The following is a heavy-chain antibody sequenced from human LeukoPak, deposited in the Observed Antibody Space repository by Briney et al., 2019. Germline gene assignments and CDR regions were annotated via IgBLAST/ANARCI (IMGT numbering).Heavy chain of an antibody. CDR3: AKLASTWYLYYFDY. Sequence: PGGSLRLSCAASEFTFSSYVMSWVRQAPGRGLEWVATISGSGAGTYYADAVNGRFTISRDNSKNTLSLQMNSLRAEDTAVYFCAKLASTWYLYYFDYWGQGLLVTVSS. V-gene: IGHV3-23*01. J-gene: IGHJ4*02. D-gene: IGHD6-13*01. CDR1: EFTFSSYV. CDR2: ISGSGAGT.